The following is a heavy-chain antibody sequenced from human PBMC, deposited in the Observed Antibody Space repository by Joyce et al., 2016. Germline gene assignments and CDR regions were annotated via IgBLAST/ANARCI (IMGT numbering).Heavy chain of an antibody. D-gene: IGHD3-16*01. J-gene: IGHJ3*02. V-gene: IGHV3-13*05. Sequence: EVQLVEAGGALVQPGGSVRLSFADSGFTFSAYEIPWVLQTTGKGLECVSAIGTAGDPYYAGAVKGRFTISRENAKSSLFLQMNSLRAEDTAVYYCARERGGGMSAFDIWGQWTMVTVSS. CDR3: ARERGGGMSAFDI. CDR1: GFTFSAYE. CDR2: IGTAGDP.